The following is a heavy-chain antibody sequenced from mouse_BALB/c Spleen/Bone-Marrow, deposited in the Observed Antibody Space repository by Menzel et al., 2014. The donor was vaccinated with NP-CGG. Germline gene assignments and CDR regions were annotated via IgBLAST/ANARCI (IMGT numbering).Heavy chain of an antibody. CDR2: IRSKSNNYAT. J-gene: IGHJ3*01. D-gene: IGHD3-3*01. CDR3: VRHDGDGGFAY. Sequence: EVKVVESGGGLVQPKGSLKLSCAASGFTFNTYAMNWVRQAPGKGLEWVARIRSKSNNYATYYADSVKDRFTISRDDSQSMLYLQMNNLKTEDTAMYYCVRHDGDGGFAYWGQGTLVTVSA. V-gene: IGHV10-1*02. CDR1: GFTFNTYA.